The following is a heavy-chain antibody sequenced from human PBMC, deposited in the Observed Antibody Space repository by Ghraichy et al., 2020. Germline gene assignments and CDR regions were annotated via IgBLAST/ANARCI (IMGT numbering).Heavy chain of an antibody. V-gene: IGHV2-5*02. D-gene: IGHD6-19*01. J-gene: IGHJ4*02. CDR2: IYWDDDQ. CDR1: GLSVSTTGVG. Sequence: SGPTLVKPTQTLTLTCTFSGLSVSTTGVGVGWIRQPPGKALEWLALIYWDDDQRYSPFLKSRLTITKDTSKNQVVLRMTNMDPVDTATYYCAHIDYSSGWIDWGQGTLVTVSS. CDR3: AHIDYSSGWID.